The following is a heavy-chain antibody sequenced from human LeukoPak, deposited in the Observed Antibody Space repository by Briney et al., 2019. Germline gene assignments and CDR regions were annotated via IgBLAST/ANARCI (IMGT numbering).Heavy chain of an antibody. CDR2: INPSGGST. V-gene: IGHV1-46*01. CDR1: GYTFTSHY. Sequence: ASVKVSCKASGYTFTSHYMHWVRQAPGQGLEWMGIINPSGGSTSYAQKSQGRVTMTRDMSTSTVYMEPSSLRSEDTAVYYCVRESAYYYMDVWGKGTTVTVSS. J-gene: IGHJ6*03. CDR3: VRESAYYYMDV.